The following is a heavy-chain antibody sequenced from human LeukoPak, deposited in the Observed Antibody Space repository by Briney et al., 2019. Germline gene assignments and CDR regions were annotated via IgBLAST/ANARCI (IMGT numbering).Heavy chain of an antibody. CDR3: VRDVGAVRGEVYFDY. CDR1: GFTFSTFA. D-gene: IGHD3-10*01. J-gene: IGHJ4*02. V-gene: IGHV3-21*06. CDR2: ITGSGPYM. Sequence: GGSLRLSCAASGFTFSTFAMHWVRLSPGKGLEWISSITGSGPYMLYADSVKHRFTISRDNTKNLLYLEMNSLRAEDTAMYFCVRDVGAVRGEVYFDYWGQGTLVTVSS.